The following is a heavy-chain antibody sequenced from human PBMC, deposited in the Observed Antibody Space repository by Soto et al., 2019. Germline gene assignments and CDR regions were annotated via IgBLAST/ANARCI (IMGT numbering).Heavy chain of an antibody. CDR3: ARVGNYGDSPYYNYGSDV. J-gene: IGHJ6*02. CDR1: GFVFLNYA. D-gene: IGHD4-17*01. Sequence: QVQLVESGGGVVQPGKSLRLSCTASGFVFLNYAFHWVRQAPGKGLEWVAVISFDGSDLFHADSVKGRFTISRDNSRDTLYLQMSSLRADDTAVYYCARVGNYGDSPYYNYGSDVWGQGTTVTVSS. CDR2: ISFDGSDL. V-gene: IGHV3-30-3*01.